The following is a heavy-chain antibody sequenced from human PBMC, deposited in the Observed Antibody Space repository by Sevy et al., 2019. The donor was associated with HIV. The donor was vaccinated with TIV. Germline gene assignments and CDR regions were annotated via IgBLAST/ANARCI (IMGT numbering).Heavy chain of an antibody. CDR1: GFAFHEYS. Sequence: GGSLRLSCAASGFAFHEYSMSWIRQAPGKGLEWVATLSFGGGKINYADSVKGRFTISRDNSKNAFYLQMDNLRVEDTALYYCAGEGCSRPHDYWGQGTRVTVSS. CDR3: AGEGCSRPHDY. D-gene: IGHD2-8*01. V-gene: IGHV3-23*01. CDR2: LSFGGGKI. J-gene: IGHJ4*02.